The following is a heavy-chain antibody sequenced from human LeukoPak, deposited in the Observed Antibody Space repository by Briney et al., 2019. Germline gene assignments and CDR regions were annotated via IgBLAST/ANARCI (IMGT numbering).Heavy chain of an antibody. CDR3: ARDQAAGSYFDY. Sequence: PGGSLRLSCAASGFTYSSYSMKWVRQAPGKGLEWVSSISSSSSYIYYADSVKGRFTISRDNAKNSLYLQMNSLRAEDTAVYYCARDQAAGSYFDYWGQGTLVTVSS. V-gene: IGHV3-21*01. J-gene: IGHJ4*02. CDR1: GFTYSSYS. CDR2: ISSSSSYI. D-gene: IGHD6-13*01.